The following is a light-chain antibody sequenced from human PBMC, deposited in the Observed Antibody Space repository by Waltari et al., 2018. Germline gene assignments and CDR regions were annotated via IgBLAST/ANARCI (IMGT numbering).Light chain of an antibody. V-gene: IGKV3-20*01. CDR3: QHYVSLPVT. CDR2: GAS. CDR1: QGVSRA. Sequence: EIALTQSPGPLSLSPGATATRSCRASQGVSRALAWYQQNPGQAPRRLIYGASNRATGIPDRFSGSGSGTDFSLIISRLEPEDVAVYYCQHYVSLPVTFGQGTKVEIK. J-gene: IGKJ1*01.